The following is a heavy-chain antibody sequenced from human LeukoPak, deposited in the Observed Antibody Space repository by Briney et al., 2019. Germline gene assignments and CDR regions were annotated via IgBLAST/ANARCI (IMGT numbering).Heavy chain of an antibody. CDR1: GFTFRSYA. CDR2: MRYDGSDK. J-gene: IGHJ6*02. CDR3: ARDCSGSRCFLPDFYYNMDV. Sequence: GGSLRLSCVVSGFTFRSYAMSWVRQAPGKGLEWVANMRYDGSDKYYADSVKGRFTISRDNSNNSLYLQMNSLRAEDTAVYYCARDCSGSRCFLPDFYYNMDVWGQGTTVTVSS. V-gene: IGHV3-7*03. D-gene: IGHD3-3*01.